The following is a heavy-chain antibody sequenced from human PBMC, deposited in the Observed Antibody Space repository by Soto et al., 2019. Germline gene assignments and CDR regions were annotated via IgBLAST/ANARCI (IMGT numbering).Heavy chain of an antibody. CDR2: ISHDGSNN. D-gene: IGHD2-2*01. Sequence: QVHLVESGGGVVQPGRSLRLSCAASGFTFSSYAMHWVRQAPGKGLEWVAHISHDGSNNYYADSVKGRFTISRDNSKNMVYLQMNSLRVDDTAVYYCARDRSMVVVVPGYWGQGTLVIVSS. V-gene: IGHV3-30-3*01. CDR1: GFTFSSYA. J-gene: IGHJ4*02. CDR3: ARDRSMVVVVPGY.